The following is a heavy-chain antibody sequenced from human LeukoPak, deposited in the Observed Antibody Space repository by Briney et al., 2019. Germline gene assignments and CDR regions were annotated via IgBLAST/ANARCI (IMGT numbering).Heavy chain of an antibody. CDR2: IYYSGST. V-gene: IGHV4-39*07. J-gene: IGHJ4*02. CDR1: GSSSSSSTYY. D-gene: IGHD3-10*01. CDR3: ARAYGSGSYFDY. Sequence: PSETLSLTCTVSGSSSSSSTYYWGWIRQPPGKGLEWIGSIYYSGSTYYNPSLKSRVTISVDTSKNQFSLKLSSVTAADTAVYYCARAYGSGSYFDYWGQGTLVTVSS.